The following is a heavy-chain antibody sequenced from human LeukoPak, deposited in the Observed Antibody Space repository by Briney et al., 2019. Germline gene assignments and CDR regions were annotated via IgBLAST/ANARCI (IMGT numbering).Heavy chain of an antibody. CDR2: IYPRDGST. V-gene: IGHV1-46*01. J-gene: IGHJ4*02. CDR1: GYSYTSNY. CDR3: ARDQEAFDY. Sequence: ASVKVSCKASGYSYTSNYIHWVRQAPGQGLEWMGMIYPRDGSTSYAQKFQGRVTVTRDTSTSTVHMELSGLGSEDTAVYYCARDQEAFDYWGQGTLVTVSS.